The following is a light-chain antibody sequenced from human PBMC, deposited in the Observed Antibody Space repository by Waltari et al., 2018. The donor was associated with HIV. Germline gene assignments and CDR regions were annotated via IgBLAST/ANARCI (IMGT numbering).Light chain of an antibody. Sequence: ARAQPPSVSGSPGQSVTISCDGIDNNVVSWYQQHPGQVPKAILFEVGRRAPGISSRFSGFSSGHNGYLKIFGRQAEEEDDSHCCTYVGSGYMFVFGTGTTVTV. V-gene: IGLV2-23*02. CDR1: IDNNV. CDR3: CTYVGSGYMFV. J-gene: IGLJ1*01. CDR2: EVG.